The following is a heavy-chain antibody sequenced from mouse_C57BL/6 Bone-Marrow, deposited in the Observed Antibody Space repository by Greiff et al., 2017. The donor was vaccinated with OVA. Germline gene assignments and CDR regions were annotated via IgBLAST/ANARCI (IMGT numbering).Heavy chain of an antibody. D-gene: IGHD1-1*01. CDR1: GYSITSGYY. Sequence: DVKLQESGPGLVKPSQSLSLTCSVTGYSITSGYYWNWIRQFPGNKLEWMGYISYDGSNNYNPSLKNRISITRDTSKNQFFLKLNSVTTEDTATYYCARGGYYGSSYGGYAMDYWGQGTSVTVSS. CDR3: ARGGYYGSSYGGYAMDY. CDR2: ISYDGSN. V-gene: IGHV3-6*01. J-gene: IGHJ4*01.